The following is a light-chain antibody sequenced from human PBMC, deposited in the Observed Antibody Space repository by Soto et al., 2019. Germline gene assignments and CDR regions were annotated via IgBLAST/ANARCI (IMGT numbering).Light chain of an antibody. J-gene: IGKJ4*01. V-gene: IGKV3-11*01. CDR3: QQRSTWPLLT. CDR1: QTVSRY. Sequence: VLTQSPATLFLSPGERATLSCRASQTVSRYLAWYQQKPGQAPRLLIYYASNRATGIPARFSGSGSGTDYTLTISSLEPEDFAVYYCQQRSTWPLLTFGGGTKVEI. CDR2: YAS.